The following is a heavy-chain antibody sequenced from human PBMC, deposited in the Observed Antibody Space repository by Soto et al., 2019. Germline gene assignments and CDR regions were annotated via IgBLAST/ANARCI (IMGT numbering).Heavy chain of an antibody. D-gene: IGHD2-15*01. CDR2: ISSSGSTI. J-gene: IGHJ5*02. CDR1: GFTFSDYY. V-gene: IGHV3-11*01. CDR3: ARVLGIEVVAATGWFDP. Sequence: GGSLRLSCAASGFTFSDYYMSWIRQAPGKGLEWVSYISSSGSTIYYADSVKGRFTISRDNAKNSLYLQMNSLRAEDTAVYYCARVLGIEVVAATGWFDPWGQGTLVTVSS.